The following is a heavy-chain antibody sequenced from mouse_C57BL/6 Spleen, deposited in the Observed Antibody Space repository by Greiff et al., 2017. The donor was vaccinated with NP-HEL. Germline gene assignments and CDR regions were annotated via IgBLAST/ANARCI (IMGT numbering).Heavy chain of an antibody. CDR1: GYAFSSSW. Sequence: QVQLQQSGPELVKPGASVKISCKASGYAFSSSWMNWVKQRPGKGLEWIGRIYPGDGDTNYNGKFKGKATLTADKSSSTAYMQLSSLTSEDSAVYFCARSYYSSHYYAMDYWGQGTSVTVSS. J-gene: IGHJ4*01. CDR2: IYPGDGDT. CDR3: ARSYYSSHYYAMDY. D-gene: IGHD2-5*01. V-gene: IGHV1-82*01.